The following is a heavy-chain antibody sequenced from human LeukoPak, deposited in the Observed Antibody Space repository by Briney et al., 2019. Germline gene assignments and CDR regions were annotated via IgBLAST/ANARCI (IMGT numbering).Heavy chain of an antibody. D-gene: IGHD3-3*01. CDR1: GFTFSSYE. CDR2: ISSSGSTI. J-gene: IGHJ4*02. V-gene: IGHV3-48*03. CDR3: ARVQRRVVDFDY. Sequence: PGGSLRLSCAASGFTFSSYEMNWVRQAPGKGLEWVSYISSSGSTIYYADSVKGRFTISRENAKNSLYLQMNSLRAEDTAVYYCARVQRRVVDFDYWGQGTLVTVSS.